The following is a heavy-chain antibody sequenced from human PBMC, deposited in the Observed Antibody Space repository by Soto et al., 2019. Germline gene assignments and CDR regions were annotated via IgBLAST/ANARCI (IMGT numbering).Heavy chain of an antibody. Sequence: SGPTLVNPTQTLTLTCTFSGFSLSSSGVGVGWIRQPPGKALEWLALIYWNDDRRYSPSLKSRLTITKDTSKNQVVLTMINMDPVDTATYYCAHSGYFFDSSGYFSTGYYFDYWGQGILVTGSS. CDR2: IYWNDDR. CDR3: AHSGYFFDSSGYFSTGYYFDY. D-gene: IGHD3-22*01. V-gene: IGHV2-5*01. J-gene: IGHJ4*02. CDR1: GFSLSSSGVG.